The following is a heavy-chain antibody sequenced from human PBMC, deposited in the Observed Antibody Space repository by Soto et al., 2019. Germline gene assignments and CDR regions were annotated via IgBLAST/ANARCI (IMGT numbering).Heavy chain of an antibody. J-gene: IGHJ4*02. D-gene: IGHD2-8*01. Sequence: QVQLQESGPGLVKPSETLSLTCTVSGGSISSYYWSWIRQPPGKGLEWIGYIYYSGSTNYNPSLXRXVXITXDTSKNQFSLKLSSVTAADTAVYYCARRYAGNFDYWGQGTLVTVSS. CDR2: IYYSGST. CDR3: ARRYAGNFDY. V-gene: IGHV4-59*01. CDR1: GGSISSYY.